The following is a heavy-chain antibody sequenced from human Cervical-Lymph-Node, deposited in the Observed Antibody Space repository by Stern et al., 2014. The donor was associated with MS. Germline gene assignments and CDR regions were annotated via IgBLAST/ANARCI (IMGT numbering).Heavy chain of an antibody. CDR2: IWYDGSNK. CDR1: GFTFSSYG. D-gene: IGHD2-2*01. V-gene: IGHV3-33*01. Sequence: VQLVQSGGGVVQPGRSLRLSCAASGFTFSSYGMHWVRQAPGKGLEWVAVIWYDGSNKYYADSVKGRFTISRDNSKNTLYLQMNSLRAEDTAVYYCARVNGDIVVVPAAIDYYYGMDVWGQGTTVTVSS. CDR3: ARVNGDIVVVPAAIDYYYGMDV. J-gene: IGHJ6*02.